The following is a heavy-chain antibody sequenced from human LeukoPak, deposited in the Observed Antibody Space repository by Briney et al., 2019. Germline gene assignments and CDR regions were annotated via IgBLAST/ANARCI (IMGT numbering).Heavy chain of an antibody. Sequence: GGSLRLSCAAAGFTFSSHSMNWVRQAPGKGLEWVSSISTSSSYIYYADSLKGRFTISRDNAKHSLYLQMNSLSTEDPAVYYCTSHGEVHYGSGWGATYGHWGQGILVTVSS. CDR3: TSHGEVHYGSGWGATYGH. CDR2: ISTSSSYI. CDR1: GFTFSSHS. J-gene: IGHJ4*02. D-gene: IGHD3-10*01. V-gene: IGHV3-21*03.